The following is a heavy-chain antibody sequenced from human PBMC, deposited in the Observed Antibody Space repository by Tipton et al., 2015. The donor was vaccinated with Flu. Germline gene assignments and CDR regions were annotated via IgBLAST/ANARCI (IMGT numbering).Heavy chain of an antibody. V-gene: IGHV3-33*08. D-gene: IGHD2-15*01. Sequence: RSLRLSCAASGFTFSSYGMHWVRQAPGKGLEWVAVIWYDGSNKYYADSVKGRFTISRDNSKNTLYLQMNSLRAEDTAVYYCARVGPYCSGGSCSRYFDYWGQGTLVTVSS. CDR1: GFTFSSYG. CDR3: ARVGPYCSGGSCSRYFDY. CDR2: IWYDGSNK. J-gene: IGHJ4*02.